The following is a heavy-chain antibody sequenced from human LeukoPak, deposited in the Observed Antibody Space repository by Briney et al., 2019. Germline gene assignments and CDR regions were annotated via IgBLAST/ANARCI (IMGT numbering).Heavy chain of an antibody. CDR2: IYTSGST. D-gene: IGHD2-21*01. CDR3: ARGPYCGGDCLYYFDY. V-gene: IGHV4-61*02. J-gene: IGHJ4*02. CDR1: GGSISSGGYY. Sequence: SQTLSLTCTVSGGSISSGGYYWSWIRQPAGKGLEWIGRIYTSGSTNYNPSLKSRVTISVDTSKNQFSLKLSSVTAADTAVYYCARGPYCGGDCLYYFDYWGQGTLVTVSS.